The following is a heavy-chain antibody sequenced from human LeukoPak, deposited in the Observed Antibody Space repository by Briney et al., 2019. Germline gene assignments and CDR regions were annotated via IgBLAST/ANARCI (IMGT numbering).Heavy chain of an antibody. V-gene: IGHV4-34*01. CDR2: INHSGST. CDR3: ARTYYYDSTIPWGFDI. D-gene: IGHD3-22*01. J-gene: IGHJ3*02. Sequence: SETLSLTCAVYGGSFSGYYWSWIRQPPGKGLEWIGEINHSGSTNYNPSLKSRVTISVDTSKNQFSLKLSSVTAADTAVYYCARTYYYDSTIPWGFDIWGQGTMVTVSS. CDR1: GGSFSGYY.